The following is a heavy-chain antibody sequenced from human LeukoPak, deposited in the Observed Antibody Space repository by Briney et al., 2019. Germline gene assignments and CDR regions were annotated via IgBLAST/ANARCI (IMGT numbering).Heavy chain of an antibody. CDR1: RITFSDYY. D-gene: IGHD6-19*01. CDR3: ATGYSSGWY. CDR2: ISSGGITI. V-gene: IGHV3-11*01. Sequence: PGGSLRLSCVVSRITFSDYYMSWIRQAPGKGLEWVSYISSGGITIYYADSVKGRFTISRDNAKNSLYLQMNSLRAEDTAVYYCATGYSSGWYWGQGTLVTISS. J-gene: IGHJ4*02.